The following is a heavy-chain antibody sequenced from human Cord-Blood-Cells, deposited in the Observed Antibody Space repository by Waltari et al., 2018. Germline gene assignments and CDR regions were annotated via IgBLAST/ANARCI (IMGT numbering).Heavy chain of an antibody. Sequence: QVQLVESGGGVVQPGRSLRLSCAASGFPFSSSGMHWFRRAPGKGLEWVAVISYDGSNKYYADSVKGRFTISRDNSKNTLYLQMNSLRAEDTAVYYCAKASSKGVGHWYFDLWGRGTLVTVSS. J-gene: IGHJ2*01. CDR2: ISYDGSNK. D-gene: IGHD1-26*01. CDR1: GFPFSSSG. V-gene: IGHV3-30*18. CDR3: AKASSKGVGHWYFDL.